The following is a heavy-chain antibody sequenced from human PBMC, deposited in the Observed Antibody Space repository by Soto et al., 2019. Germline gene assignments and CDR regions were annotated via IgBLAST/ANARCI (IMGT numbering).Heavy chain of an antibody. Sequence: QVQLQESGPGLVKPSETLSLTCTVSGGSISTYYWSWIRQPAGKGLEWIGHIYASGSTNYNPSHKSRVTMSVDTSKPQFSLNLTSVTAADTAVYYCARGSRDCSGGSCYSWDSWGQGTLVTVSS. V-gene: IGHV4-4*07. CDR3: ARGSRDCSGGSCYSWDS. CDR1: GGSISTYY. J-gene: IGHJ5*01. D-gene: IGHD2-15*01. CDR2: IYASGST.